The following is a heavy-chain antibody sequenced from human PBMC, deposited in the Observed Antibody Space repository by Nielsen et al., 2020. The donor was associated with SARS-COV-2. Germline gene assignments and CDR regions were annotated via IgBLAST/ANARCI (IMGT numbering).Heavy chain of an antibody. D-gene: IGHD6-19*01. Sequence: LRLSCTVSGGSISSGDYYWSWIRQPPGKGLEWIGYIYYSGSTYYNPSLKSRVTISVDTSKNQFSLKLSSVTAADTAVYYCARRGSGWPFDYWGQGTLVTVSS. CDR2: IYYSGST. V-gene: IGHV4-30-4*01. CDR1: GGSISSGDYY. J-gene: IGHJ4*02. CDR3: ARRGSGWPFDY.